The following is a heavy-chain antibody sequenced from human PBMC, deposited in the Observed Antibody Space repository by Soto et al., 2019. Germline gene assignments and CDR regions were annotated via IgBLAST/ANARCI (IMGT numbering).Heavy chain of an antibody. CDR1: GFSFTSYW. Sequence: GESLKISCEGSGFSFTSYWIAWVRQVPGKGLEWMGIIYPADSDTRYSPSFQGQVTISADKSISTAYLQWSSLRAEDTAVYYCATYSSLDYWGQGTLVTVSS. CDR3: ATYSSLDY. CDR2: IYPADSDT. V-gene: IGHV5-51*01. D-gene: IGHD6-13*01. J-gene: IGHJ4*02.